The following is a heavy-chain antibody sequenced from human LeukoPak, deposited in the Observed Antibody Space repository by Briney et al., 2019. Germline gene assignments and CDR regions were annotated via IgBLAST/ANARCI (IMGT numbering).Heavy chain of an antibody. V-gene: IGHV4-39*01. CDR2: LYYSGRT. J-gene: IGHJ4*02. CDR3: ARLISARETRDY. Sequence: SETLSLTCTVSGGSISSSSYYWGWIRQPPGKGLEWLGGLYYSGRTYYNPSLSSRVPISVDTSKNQFSQKLSTLTDADAVVYSCARLISARETRDYWGQGTLVTVSS. D-gene: IGHD6-6*01. CDR1: GGSISSSSYY.